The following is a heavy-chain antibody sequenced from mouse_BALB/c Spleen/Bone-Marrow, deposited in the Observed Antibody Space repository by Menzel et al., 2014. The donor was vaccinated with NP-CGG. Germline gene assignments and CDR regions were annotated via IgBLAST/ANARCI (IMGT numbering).Heavy chain of an antibody. CDR3: AREGRGSYGSSGYAMDY. Sequence: VKVVESGPGLVSPSQRLSITCTVSEFSLSSYGVHWVRQPPGKGLEWLGAIWAGGSINYNSALMSRLSISKDNSKSQVFLKMKRLQNDDTAMYYCAREGRGSYGSSGYAMDYWGQGTSVTVSS. D-gene: IGHD1-1*01. CDR1: EFSLSSYG. J-gene: IGHJ4*01. CDR2: IWAGGSI. V-gene: IGHV2-9*02.